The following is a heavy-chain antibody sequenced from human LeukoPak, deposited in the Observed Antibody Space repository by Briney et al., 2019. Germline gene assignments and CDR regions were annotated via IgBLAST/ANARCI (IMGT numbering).Heavy chain of an antibody. Sequence: ASVKVSCKSSGYTFTSYYMHWVRPAPGQGLEWMGIINPSGGSTSYAQEFQGRVTMTRDMSTSTVYMELSSLRSEDTAVYYCARGKGDGYNDDAFDIWGQGTMVTVSS. J-gene: IGHJ3*02. CDR2: INPSGGST. CDR3: ARGKGDGYNDDAFDI. D-gene: IGHD5-24*01. CDR1: GYTFTSYY. V-gene: IGHV1-46*01.